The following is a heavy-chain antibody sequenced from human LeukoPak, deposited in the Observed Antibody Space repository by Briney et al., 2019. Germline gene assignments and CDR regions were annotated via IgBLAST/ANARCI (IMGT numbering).Heavy chain of an antibody. CDR3: ARVSEPGYDFWSGYYDSYYYYYMDV. V-gene: IGHV3-7*01. CDR1: GFTFSSYW. Sequence: GGSLRLSCAASGFTFSSYWMSWVRQAPGKGLEWVANIKQDGSEKCYVDSVKGRFTISRDNAKNSLYLQMNSLRAEDTAVYYCARVSEPGYDFWSGYYDSYYYYYMDVWGKGTTVTVSS. D-gene: IGHD3-3*01. J-gene: IGHJ6*03. CDR2: IKQDGSEK.